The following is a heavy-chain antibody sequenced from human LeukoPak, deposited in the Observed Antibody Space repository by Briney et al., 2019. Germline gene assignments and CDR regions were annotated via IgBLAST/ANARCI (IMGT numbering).Heavy chain of an antibody. CDR1: GFTFSSYG. V-gene: IGHV3-30*02. CDR2: IRYDGSNK. Sequence: PGGSLRLSCAASGFTFSSYGMHWVRQAPGKGLEWLVFIRYDGSNKYYADSVKGRFTISRDNSENTLYLQMNSLRAEDTAVYYCAKEGNNYLDYWGQGTLVTVSS. D-gene: IGHD3-10*01. CDR3: AKEGNNYLDY. J-gene: IGHJ4*02.